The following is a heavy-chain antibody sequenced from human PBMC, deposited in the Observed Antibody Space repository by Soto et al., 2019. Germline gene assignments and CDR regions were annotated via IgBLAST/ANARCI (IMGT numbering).Heavy chain of an antibody. CDR3: ARQYPSSSRHFDH. V-gene: IGHV3-21*01. Sequence: GGSLRLSCAASGFTFRTYYMIWVRQAPGKGLEWVSSISAGSTNIYYAPSVKGRFTISRDNAKNSLYLQINSLRAEGTAVYYCARQYPSSSRHFDHWGQGTLVTVSS. J-gene: IGHJ4*02. CDR2: ISAGSTNI. CDR1: GFTFRTYY. D-gene: IGHD6-6*01.